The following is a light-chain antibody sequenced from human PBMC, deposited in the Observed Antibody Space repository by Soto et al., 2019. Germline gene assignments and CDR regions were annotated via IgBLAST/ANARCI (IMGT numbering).Light chain of an antibody. J-gene: IGLJ1*01. V-gene: IGLV2-23*02. Sequence: QSVLTQPASVSGSPGQSITISCTGTSRDVGRYNFVSWYQQHPGKVPRVTIYEVTKRPSGVSNRFSGSKSGNTAFLTISGLQAEDEADYYCCSDAGSGIYVFGTGTKLTVL. CDR2: EVT. CDR1: SRDVGRYNF. CDR3: CSDAGSGIYV.